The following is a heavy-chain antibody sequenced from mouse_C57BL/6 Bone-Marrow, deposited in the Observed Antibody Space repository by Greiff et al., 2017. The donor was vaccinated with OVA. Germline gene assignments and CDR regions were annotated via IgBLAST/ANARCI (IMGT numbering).Heavy chain of an antibody. CDR2: IYPGSGST. CDR1: GYTFTSYW. Sequence: QVQLQQPGAELVKPGASVKMSCKASGYTFTSYWITWVKQRPGQGLEWIGDIYPGSGSTNYNEKFKSKATLTVDTSSSTAYMQLSSLTSEDSAVYYCARGPIYYDYDDGYYFDYWGQGTTLTVSS. D-gene: IGHD2-4*01. CDR3: ARGPIYYDYDDGYYFDY. V-gene: IGHV1-55*01. J-gene: IGHJ2*01.